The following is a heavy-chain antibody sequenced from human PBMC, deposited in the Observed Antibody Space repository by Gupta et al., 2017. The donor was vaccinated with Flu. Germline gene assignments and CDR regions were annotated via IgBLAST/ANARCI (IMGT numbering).Heavy chain of an antibody. D-gene: IGHD6-19*01. CDR2: ISWNSGSI. CDR3: AKDTREAVAGCFDY. J-gene: IGHJ4*02. CDR1: GFTFADYA. V-gene: IGHV3-9*01. Sequence: EVQLVESGGGLVQPGRSLRLSCAASGFTFADYAMHGVRQAPGKGLEGVSVISWNSGSIGYADSVKGRFTISRDNAKNSLYLQMNSLRAEDTALYYCAKDTREAVAGCFDYWGQGTLVTVSS.